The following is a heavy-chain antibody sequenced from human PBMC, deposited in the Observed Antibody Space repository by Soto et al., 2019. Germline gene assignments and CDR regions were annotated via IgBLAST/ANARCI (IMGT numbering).Heavy chain of an antibody. CDR3: ARIIGYCRNNDCSWTFDI. CDR2: FYPGDSTS. J-gene: IGHJ3*02. Sequence: GESLKISCKTSGYSFISCWVAWVRQLPGKGLEWMGTFYPGDSTSTYSPSFQGQVTISVDKSISTAYLQLSSLKASDTAMYYCARIIGYCRNNDCSWTFDIWGQGTMVTV. CDR1: GYSFISCW. D-gene: IGHD2-15*01. V-gene: IGHV5-51*01.